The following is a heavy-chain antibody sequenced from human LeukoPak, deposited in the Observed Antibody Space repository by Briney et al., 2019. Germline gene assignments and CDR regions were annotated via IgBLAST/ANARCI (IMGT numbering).Heavy chain of an antibody. V-gene: IGHV4-59*01. CDR2: IYYSGST. CDR1: GGSFSGYY. CDR3: ARALRGVPSMTTVTTWFDP. D-gene: IGHD4-17*01. Sequence: SETLSLTCAVYGGSFSGYYWSWIRQPPGKGLEWIGYIYYSGSTNYNPSLKSRVTISVDTSKNQFSLKPSSVTAADTAVYYCARALRGVPSMTTVTTWFDPWGQGTLVTVSS. J-gene: IGHJ5*02.